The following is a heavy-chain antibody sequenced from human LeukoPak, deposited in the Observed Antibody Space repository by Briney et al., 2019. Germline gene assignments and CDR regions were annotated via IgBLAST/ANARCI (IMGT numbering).Heavy chain of an antibody. CDR1: GGSFSGYY. CDR3: ARVAYRNAFDI. D-gene: IGHD2-2*01. Sequence: PSETLSLTCAVYGGSFSGYYWSWIRQPPGKGLEWIGEINHSGSTNYNPSLKSRVTISVDTSKNQFSLKLSSVTAADTAVYYCARVAYRNAFDIWGQGTMVTVSS. J-gene: IGHJ3*02. V-gene: IGHV4-34*01. CDR2: INHSGST.